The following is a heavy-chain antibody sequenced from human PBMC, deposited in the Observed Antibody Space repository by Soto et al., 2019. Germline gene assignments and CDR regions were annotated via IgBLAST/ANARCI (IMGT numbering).Heavy chain of an antibody. D-gene: IGHD2-2*01. Sequence: QVTLKESGPVLVKPTATLTLTCTVSGFSLSNARMGVSWIRQPPGKALEWLAHIFSNDEKSYSTSLKSRLTISKDTSKSQVVLTMTNMDPVDTATYYCARTAYLGYCSSTSCRIIDYWGQGTLVTVSS. CDR2: IFSNDEK. CDR1: GFSLSNARMG. CDR3: ARTAYLGYCSSTSCRIIDY. V-gene: IGHV2-26*01. J-gene: IGHJ4*02.